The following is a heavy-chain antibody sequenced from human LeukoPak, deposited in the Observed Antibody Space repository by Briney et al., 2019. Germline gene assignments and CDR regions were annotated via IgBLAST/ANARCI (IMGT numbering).Heavy chain of an antibody. CDR1: GGTFSSYA. CDR3: ARDWVSGWLPFDY. V-gene: IGHV1-69*05. CDR2: IIPIFGTA. Sequence: ASVKVSCKASGGTFSSYAISWVRQAPGQGLEWMGGIIPIFGTANYAQKFQGRVTITTDESTSTAYMELSSLRSEDTAVYYCARDWVSGWLPFDYWGQGTLVTVSS. D-gene: IGHD6-19*01. J-gene: IGHJ4*02.